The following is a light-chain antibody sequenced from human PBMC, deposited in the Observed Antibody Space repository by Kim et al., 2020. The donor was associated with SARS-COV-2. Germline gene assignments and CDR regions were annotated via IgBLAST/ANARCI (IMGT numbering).Light chain of an antibody. J-gene: IGKJ5*01. CDR3: QQRSDWPPEIT. CDR1: QSVSYH. Sequence: PGERATLSCRASQSVSYHLTWYQQKPGQAPRLLIYDASNSATGIPARFSGSGSGTDFSLTISSLDPDDFAVYYCQQRSDWPPEITFGQGTRLEIK. V-gene: IGKV3-11*01. CDR2: DAS.